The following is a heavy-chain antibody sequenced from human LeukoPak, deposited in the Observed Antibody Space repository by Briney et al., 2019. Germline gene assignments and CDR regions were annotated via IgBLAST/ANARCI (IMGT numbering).Heavy chain of an antibody. J-gene: IGHJ4*02. Sequence: TGGSLRLSCAASRFTFSSYAMHWVRQAPGKGLEWVAVISYDGSNKYYADSVKGRFTISRDNSKNTLYLQMNSLRAEDTAVYYCARKNFGYWGQGTLVTVSS. CDR2: ISYDGSNK. CDR3: ARKNFGY. V-gene: IGHV3-30*04. CDR1: RFTFSSYA.